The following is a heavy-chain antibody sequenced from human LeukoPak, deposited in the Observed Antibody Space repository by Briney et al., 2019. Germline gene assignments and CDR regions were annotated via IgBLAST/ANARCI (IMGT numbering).Heavy chain of an antibody. CDR1: GGSISSSSYY. CDR3: ARGFIAAASFDY. D-gene: IGHD6-13*01. J-gene: IGHJ4*02. Sequence: SETLSLTCTVSGGSISSSSYYWSWIRQPPGKGLEWIGYIYYSGSTHYNPSLKSRVTISVDTSKNQFSLKLSSVTAADTAVYYCARGFIAAASFDYWGQGTLVTVSS. CDR2: IYYSGST. V-gene: IGHV4-61*01.